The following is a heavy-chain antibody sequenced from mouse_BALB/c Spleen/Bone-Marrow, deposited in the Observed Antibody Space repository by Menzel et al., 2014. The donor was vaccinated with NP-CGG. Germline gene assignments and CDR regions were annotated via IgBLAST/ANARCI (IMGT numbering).Heavy chain of an antibody. D-gene: IGHD1-2*01. J-gene: IGHJ1*01. V-gene: IGHV7-3*02. CDR3: ARDNYYGYHWYFDV. CDR1: GFTFTDYY. CDR2: IRNKANGYTT. Sequence: DVMLVESGGGLVQPGGSLRLSCATSGFTFTDYYMSWVRQPPGKALEWLGFIRNKANGYTTEYSASVKGRFTISRDNSQSIPYLQMNTLRAEDSATYYCARDNYYGYHWYFDVWGAGTTVTVSS.